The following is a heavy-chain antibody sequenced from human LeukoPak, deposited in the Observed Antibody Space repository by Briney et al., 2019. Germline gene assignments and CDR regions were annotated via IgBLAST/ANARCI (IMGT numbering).Heavy chain of an antibody. CDR3: ARGLRRVQGVQRFDY. J-gene: IGHJ4*02. CDR1: GGSVSSGSYY. CDR2: IYYSGST. V-gene: IGHV4-61*01. D-gene: IGHD3-10*01. Sequence: PSEALSLTCTVSGGSVSSGSYYWSWIRQPPGKGLEWIGYIYYSGSTNYNPSLKSRVTISVDTSKNQFSLKLSSVTAADTAVYYCARGLRRVQGVQRFDYWGQGTLVTVSS.